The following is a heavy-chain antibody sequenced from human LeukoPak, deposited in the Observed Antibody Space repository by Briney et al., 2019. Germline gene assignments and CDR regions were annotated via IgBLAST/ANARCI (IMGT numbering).Heavy chain of an antibody. CDR3: AGPFRGSSLRDRRFDY. D-gene: IGHD6-13*01. Sequence: SETLSLTCAVYGGSFSGYYWSWIRQPPGKGLEWIGEINHSGSTNYNPSLKSRVTISVDTSKNQFSLKLRPVTASDTAVYYWAGPFRGSSLRDRRFDYWGQGTLVTVSS. CDR2: INHSGST. J-gene: IGHJ4*02. CDR1: GGSFSGYY. V-gene: IGHV4-34*01.